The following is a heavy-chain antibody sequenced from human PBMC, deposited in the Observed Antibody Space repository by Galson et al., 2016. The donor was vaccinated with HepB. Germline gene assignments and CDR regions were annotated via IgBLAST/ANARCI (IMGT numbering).Heavy chain of an antibody. Sequence: SLRLSCAGSGFNFDDYGMHWVRQSPGKGPEWVSGISWNSGSIGYADSVKGRFTISRDNAKNSLYLQMNSLRTEDAGFYYCGKDVGKGGYAPGYYYGMDVWGIGTTVTVSS. CDR1: GFNFDDYG. CDR2: ISWNSGSI. J-gene: IGHJ6*04. D-gene: IGHD2-15*01. V-gene: IGHV3-9*01. CDR3: GKDVGKGGYAPGYYYGMDV.